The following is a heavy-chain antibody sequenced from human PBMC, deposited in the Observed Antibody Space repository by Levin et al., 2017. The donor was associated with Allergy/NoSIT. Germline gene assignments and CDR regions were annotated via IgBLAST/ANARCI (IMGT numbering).Heavy chain of an antibody. D-gene: IGHD2-15*01. J-gene: IGHJ5*02. CDR1: GFTVGNNY. Sequence: ASVKVSCAVSGFTVGNNYLRWVRQAPGKGLEWVSLIYSGGGTYYADSVKGRFTISRDNSENTLHLQMNSLRVEDTAVYYCARDRHCSGDKCYGAWGQGTLVTVSS. CDR2: IYSGGGT. CDR3: ARDRHCSGDKCYGA. V-gene: IGHV3-66*02.